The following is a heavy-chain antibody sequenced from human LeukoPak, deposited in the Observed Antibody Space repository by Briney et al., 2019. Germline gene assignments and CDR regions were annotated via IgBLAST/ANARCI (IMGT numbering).Heavy chain of an antibody. D-gene: IGHD4-23*01. J-gene: IGHJ4*02. V-gene: IGHV3-33*01. CDR1: GFTFSSYA. CDR3: ARDDGIGGPFDY. CDR2: IWYDGSNT. Sequence: GGSLRLSCAASGFTFSSYAMHWVRQAPGKGLEWVAAIWYDGSNTYYADSVKGRFIISRDNSKNTLYLQMNSLRAEDTAVYYCARDDGIGGPFDYWGQGTLVTVSS.